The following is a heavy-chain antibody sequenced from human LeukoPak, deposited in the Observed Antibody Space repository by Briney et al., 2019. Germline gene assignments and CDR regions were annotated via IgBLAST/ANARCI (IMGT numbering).Heavy chain of an antibody. D-gene: IGHD6-13*01. Sequence: ASVKVSCKASGYTFTSYYMHWVRQAPGQGLEWMGIINPSGGSTSYAQKFQGRVTMTRDMSTSKVYMELSSLRSEDTAVYYCARDLAQIAAAGTGWFDPWGQGTLVTVSS. V-gene: IGHV1-46*01. J-gene: IGHJ5*02. CDR3: ARDLAQIAAAGTGWFDP. CDR2: INPSGGST. CDR1: GYTFTSYY.